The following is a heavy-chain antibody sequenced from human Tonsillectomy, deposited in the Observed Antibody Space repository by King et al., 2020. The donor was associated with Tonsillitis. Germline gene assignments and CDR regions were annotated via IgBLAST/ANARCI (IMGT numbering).Heavy chain of an antibody. CDR3: ARMGGITIFGVGIWEIAAFDI. D-gene: IGHD3-3*01. V-gene: IGHV2-26*01. CDR1: GFSLSNARMG. J-gene: IGHJ3*02. Sequence: FTLKESGPVLVKPTETLTLTCTVSGFSLSNARMGVSWIRQPPGKALEWLAHIFSNDEKSYSTSLKSRLTISKDTSKSQVVLTMTNMDPVDTATYYCARMGGITIFGVGIWEIAAFDIWGQGTMVTVSS. CDR2: IFSNDEK.